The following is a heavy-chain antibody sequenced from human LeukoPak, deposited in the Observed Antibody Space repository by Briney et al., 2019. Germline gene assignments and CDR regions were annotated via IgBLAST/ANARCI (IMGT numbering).Heavy chain of an antibody. CDR2: IYYSGST. V-gene: IGHV4-61*01. D-gene: IGHD5-24*01. CDR1: GGSISSGSYY. Sequence: SETLSLTCTVSGGSISSGSYYWSWIRQPPGKGLEWIGYIYYSGSTNYNPSLKSRVTISVDTSKNQFSLKLSSVTAADTAVYYCARVGMGDGYNPYYYYYGMDVWGQGTTVTVSS. CDR3: ARVGMGDGYNPYYYYYGMDV. J-gene: IGHJ6*02.